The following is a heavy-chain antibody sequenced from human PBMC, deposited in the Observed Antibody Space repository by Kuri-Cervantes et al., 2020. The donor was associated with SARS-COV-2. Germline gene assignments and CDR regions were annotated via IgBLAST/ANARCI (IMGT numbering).Heavy chain of an antibody. V-gene: IGHV1-2*02. Sequence: ASVKVSCKASVYTFTDYHMHWVRQARGQGLEGMGWINPNRGSTNYAQKFQGRVTKTRDTSVRTAYMELSRLGYDYTGVYDCAIGGRHPIMDVWGQGTTVTVSS. CDR2: INPNRGST. CDR3: AIGGRHPIMDV. J-gene: IGHJ6*02. CDR1: VYTFTDYH. D-gene: IGHD3-9*01.